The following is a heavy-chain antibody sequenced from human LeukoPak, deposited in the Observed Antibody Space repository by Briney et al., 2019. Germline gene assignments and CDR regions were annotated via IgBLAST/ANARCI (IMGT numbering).Heavy chain of an antibody. V-gene: IGHV3-66*01. CDR3: ARRAFNSHDAFDI. Sequence: GGSLRLSCAASGFTVSSNYMSWVRQAPGKGLEWVSVIYSGGSTYYADSVKGRFTISRDNSKNTLYLQMNILRAEDTAVYYCARRAFNSHDAFDIWGQGTMVTVSS. D-gene: IGHD3-3*02. CDR2: IYSGGST. J-gene: IGHJ3*02. CDR1: GFTVSSNY.